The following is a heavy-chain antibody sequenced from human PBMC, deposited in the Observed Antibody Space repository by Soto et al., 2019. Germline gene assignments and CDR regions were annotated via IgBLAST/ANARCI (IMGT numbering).Heavy chain of an antibody. CDR3: AKSLSAIPGDS. CDR2: IKQDGSEI. Sequence: EVQLVESGGGLVQSGGSLRLFCAASGFTFSSYWMSWVRQGPGKGPEWVANIKQDGSEIYYVDSVKGRFTISRDNAKSSLYLQMTSLRAEDTAVYHCAKSLSAIPGDSWGQGTLVTVSS. D-gene: IGHD2-2*01. J-gene: IGHJ4*02. CDR1: GFTFSSYW. V-gene: IGHV3-7*05.